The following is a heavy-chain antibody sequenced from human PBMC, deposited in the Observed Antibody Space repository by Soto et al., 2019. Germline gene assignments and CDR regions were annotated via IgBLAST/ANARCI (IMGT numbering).Heavy chain of an antibody. CDR3: AKRFGYGNDFFDY. CDR2: ISGSGADT. Sequence: GGSLRLSCAASGLSFSNNAMSWVRQAPGKGLEWVSTISGSGADTHYADSVKGRFTISRDNSKNTLYLQMNSLRAEDTAVYYCAKRFGYGNDFFDYWGQGTLVTVSS. D-gene: IGHD5-12*01. V-gene: IGHV3-23*01. CDR1: GLSFSNNA. J-gene: IGHJ4*02.